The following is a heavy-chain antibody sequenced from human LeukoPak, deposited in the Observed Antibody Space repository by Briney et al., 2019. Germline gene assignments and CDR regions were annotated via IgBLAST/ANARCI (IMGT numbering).Heavy chain of an antibody. J-gene: IGHJ5*02. CDR2: IYYSGST. D-gene: IGHD3-10*01. CDR1: GGSISSYY. CDR3: ARSGGRNWFDP. V-gene: IGHV4-59*01. Sequence: SETLSLTCTVSGGSISSYYWSWIRQPPGKGLEWIGYIYYSGSTNYNPSLKSRVTISVDTSKNQFSLKLSSVTAADTAVYYCARSGGRNWFDPWGQGTLVTVSS.